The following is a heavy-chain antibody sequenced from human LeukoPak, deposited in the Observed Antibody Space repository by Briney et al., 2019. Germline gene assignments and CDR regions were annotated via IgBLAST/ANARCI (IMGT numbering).Heavy chain of an antibody. CDR1: GYTFTSYD. V-gene: IGHV1-8*01. Sequence: ASVKVSCKASGYTFTSYDINWVRQATGQGLEWMGWMNPNSGNTGYAQEFQGRVTMTRNTSISTAYMELSSLRSEDTAVYYCARSEDDYGVYFDYWGQGTLVTVSS. CDR2: MNPNSGNT. CDR3: ARSEDDYGVYFDY. D-gene: IGHD4-17*01. J-gene: IGHJ4*02.